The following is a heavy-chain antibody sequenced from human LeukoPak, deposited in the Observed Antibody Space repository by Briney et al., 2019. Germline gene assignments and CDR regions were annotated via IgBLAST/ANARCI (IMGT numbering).Heavy chain of an antibody. CDR2: INPYSGGT. CDR1: GYTFSDYY. Sequence: RASVKVSCKASGYTFSDYYMHWVRRAPGQGLEWMGWINPYSGGTNYAEKFQGRVTMTRDTSMTTAYMELSSLRSDDTAMYYCATLRRSGWYIGDWGQGTLVTVSS. V-gene: IGHV1-2*02. D-gene: IGHD6-19*01. J-gene: IGHJ4*02. CDR3: ATLRRSGWYIGD.